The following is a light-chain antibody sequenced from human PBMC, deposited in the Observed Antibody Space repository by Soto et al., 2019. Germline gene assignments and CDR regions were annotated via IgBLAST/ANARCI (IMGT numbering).Light chain of an antibody. V-gene: IGLV1-47*01. CDR2: RNN. Sequence: SVLNQPPSASAPPRQRVNVSCSVGISNIGSNYVYWYRQFPGTAPKLLIQRNNQRPSGVPARFSGSKSGTSASLAISGLRSEDEADYYCGGWDDSLSGPVFGGGTKVNVL. CDR3: GGWDDSLSGPV. CDR1: ISNIGSNY. J-gene: IGLJ2*01.